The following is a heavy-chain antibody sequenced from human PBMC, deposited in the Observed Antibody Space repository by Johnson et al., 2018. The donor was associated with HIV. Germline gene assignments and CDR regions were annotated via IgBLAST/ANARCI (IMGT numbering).Heavy chain of an antibody. Sequence: VQLVESGGGVVQPGGSLRLSCAASGFTFSSYAMHWVRQAPGKGLEWVSYIGRSGSTFYYADSVKGRFTISRDNAKNSLYLQMNSLRAEDTALYYCARPLTGYSSGWHTGAGAFDIWGQGTMVTVSS. D-gene: IGHD6-19*01. CDR3: ARPLTGYSSGWHTGAGAFDI. CDR1: GFTFSSYA. V-gene: IGHV3-48*04. CDR2: IGRSGSTF. J-gene: IGHJ3*02.